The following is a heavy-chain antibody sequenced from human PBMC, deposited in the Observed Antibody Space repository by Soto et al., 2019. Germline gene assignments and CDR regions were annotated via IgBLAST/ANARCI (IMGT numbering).Heavy chain of an antibody. CDR1: GYTFTSYA. CDR2: INAGNGNT. V-gene: IGHV1-3*01. J-gene: IGHJ4*02. D-gene: IGHD1-7*01. CDR3: ARDRAITGTFWNFDY. Sequence: ASVKVSCKASGYTFTSYAMHWVRQAPGQRLEWMGWINAGNGNTKYSQKFQGRVTITRDTSASTAYMELGSLRSEDTAVYYCARDRAITGTFWNFDYWGQGTLVTVSS.